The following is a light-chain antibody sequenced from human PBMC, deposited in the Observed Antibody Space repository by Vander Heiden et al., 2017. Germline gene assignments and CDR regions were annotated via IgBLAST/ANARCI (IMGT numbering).Light chain of an antibody. Sequence: EIVLTQSPATLSLSPGERAPLPCRASQSVSSYLAWYQQKPGQAPRLLIYDASNRATGIPARFSGSGSGTDFTLTISSLEPEDFADYYCQQRSNWPLTFGGGTKVEIK. V-gene: IGKV3-11*01. CDR1: QSVSSY. J-gene: IGKJ4*01. CDR2: DAS. CDR3: QQRSNWPLT.